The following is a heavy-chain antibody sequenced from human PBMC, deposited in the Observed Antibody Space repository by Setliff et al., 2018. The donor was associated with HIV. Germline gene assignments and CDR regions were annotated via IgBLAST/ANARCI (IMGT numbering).Heavy chain of an antibody. D-gene: IGHD3-3*01. CDR2: VNHSGTT. J-gene: IGHJ5*02. CDR3: ARDRRSIFGVDTKNWFDP. CDR1: GTSFSDYY. V-gene: IGHV4-34*01. Sequence: LTCAVYGTSFSDYYWTWIRQPPGKGLEWIGEVNHSGTTNYNTSLKSRVTISGDTSKKQFSLKLSSVTAADTAVYYCARDRRSIFGVDTKNWFDPWGQGTLVTVSS.